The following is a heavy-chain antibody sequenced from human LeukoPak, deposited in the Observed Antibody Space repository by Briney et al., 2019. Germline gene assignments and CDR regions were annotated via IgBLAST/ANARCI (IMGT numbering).Heavy chain of an antibody. D-gene: IGHD3-22*01. CDR1: GGSISSSSYY. CDR2: IYYSGST. Sequence: SETLSLTCTVSGGSISSSSYYWGWIRQPPGKGLEWIGSIYYSGSTNYNPSLKSRVTISVDKSKNQFSLKLSSVTAADTAVYYCARAQYDSSGSTDWGQGTLVTVSS. V-gene: IGHV4-39*07. J-gene: IGHJ4*02. CDR3: ARAQYDSSGSTD.